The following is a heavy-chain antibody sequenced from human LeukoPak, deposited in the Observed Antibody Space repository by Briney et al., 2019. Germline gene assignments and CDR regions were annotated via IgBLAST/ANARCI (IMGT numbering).Heavy chain of an antibody. D-gene: IGHD1-26*01. CDR1: GYTFSSKY. J-gene: IGHJ4*02. V-gene: IGHV1-46*01. CDR2: ISPSGGST. Sequence: GASVKVPCKAFGYTFSSKYMHWVRQAPGQRPEWMGVISPSGGSTTYAQKFRGRLTLTRDMSTSTDYLELSSLRSDDTAAYYCARDMGSGPDFFDYWGLGTLVTVSS. CDR3: ARDMGSGPDFFDY.